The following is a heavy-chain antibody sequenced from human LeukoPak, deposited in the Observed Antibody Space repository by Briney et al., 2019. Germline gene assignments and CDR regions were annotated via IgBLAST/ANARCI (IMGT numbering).Heavy chain of an antibody. CDR3: ARYGFSSSWQGGWHAFDI. CDR2: INPTVGDT. CDR1: GYTLTSYY. Sequence: GASVKVSRKASGYTLTSYYMHWVRQAPGQGLEWMGIINPTVGDTIYAQKFQGRVTMTRDMSTSTVYMELSSLRSDDTAVYYCARYGFSSSWQGGWHAFDIWGQGTMVTVSS. J-gene: IGHJ3*02. V-gene: IGHV1-46*01. D-gene: IGHD6-13*01.